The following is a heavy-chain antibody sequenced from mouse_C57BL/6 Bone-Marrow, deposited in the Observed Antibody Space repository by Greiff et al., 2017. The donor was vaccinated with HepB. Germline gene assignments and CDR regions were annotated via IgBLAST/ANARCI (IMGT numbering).Heavy chain of an antibody. D-gene: IGHD4-1*01. J-gene: IGHJ2*02. CDR3: ARHAGTGYFDY. CDR1: GFTFSDYY. Sequence: EVKVEESGGGLVQPGGSLKLSCAASGFTFSDYYMYWVRQTPEKRLEWVAYINNGGGSTYYPATVKGRFTISKDNAKNTLYLQMSRLKSEDTAMYYCARHAGTGYFDYWGQGTSLTVSS. CDR2: INNGGGST. V-gene: IGHV5-12*01.